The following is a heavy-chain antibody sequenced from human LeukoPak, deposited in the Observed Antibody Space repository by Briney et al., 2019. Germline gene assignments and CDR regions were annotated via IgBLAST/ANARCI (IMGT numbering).Heavy chain of an antibody. CDR3: ARPYSTGWYPFDY. V-gene: IGHV5-51*01. D-gene: IGHD6-19*01. J-gene: IGHJ4*02. CDR2: IYPGDSDT. Sequence: GESLKISCKVSGYSFTSYWIGWVRQMPGKGLEWMGIIYPGDSDTRYSPSFQGQVTISADKSSNTTYLQWSTLKASDTAMYYCARPYSTGWYPFDYWGQGTLVTVSS. CDR1: GYSFTSYW.